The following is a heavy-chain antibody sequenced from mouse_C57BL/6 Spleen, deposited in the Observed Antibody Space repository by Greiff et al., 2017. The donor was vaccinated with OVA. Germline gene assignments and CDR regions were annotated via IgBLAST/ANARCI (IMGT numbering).Heavy chain of an antibody. V-gene: IGHV1-82*01. Sequence: VKVVESGPELVKPGASVKISCKASGYAFSSSWMNWVKQRPGKGLEWIGRIYPGDGDTNYNGKFKGKATLTADKSSSTAYMQLSSLTSEDSAVYFCARSGYSNRYAMDYWGQGTSVTVSS. D-gene: IGHD3-1*01. CDR2: IYPGDGDT. CDR3: ARSGYSNRYAMDY. J-gene: IGHJ4*01. CDR1: GYAFSSSW.